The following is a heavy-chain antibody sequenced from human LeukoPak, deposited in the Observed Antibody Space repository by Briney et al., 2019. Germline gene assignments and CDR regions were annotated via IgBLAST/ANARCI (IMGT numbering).Heavy chain of an antibody. CDR3: ARFHYDRRSAFDI. CDR2: INPNSGGT. Sequence: ASVKVSCKASGYTFTGYYMHWVRQAPGQGLEWMGWINPNSGGTNYAQKFQGRVTMTRDTSISTAYVELSRLRSDDTAVYYCARFHYDRRSAFDIWGQGTMVTVSS. V-gene: IGHV1-2*02. J-gene: IGHJ3*02. CDR1: GYTFTGYY. D-gene: IGHD3-22*01.